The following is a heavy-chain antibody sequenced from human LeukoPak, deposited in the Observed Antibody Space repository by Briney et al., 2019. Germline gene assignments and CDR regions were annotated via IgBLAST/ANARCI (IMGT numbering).Heavy chain of an antibody. J-gene: IGHJ4*02. Sequence: PSETLSLTCAVYGGSFSGYYWSWIRQPPGKGLEWIGEINHSGSTNYNPALKSRDTISVDTSKNQFSLKLSSVTAADTAVYYCARGRLYYDILTGMGNYFDYWGQGTLVTVSS. CDR1: GGSFSGYY. CDR2: INHSGST. V-gene: IGHV4-34*01. D-gene: IGHD3-9*01. CDR3: ARGRLYYDILTGMGNYFDY.